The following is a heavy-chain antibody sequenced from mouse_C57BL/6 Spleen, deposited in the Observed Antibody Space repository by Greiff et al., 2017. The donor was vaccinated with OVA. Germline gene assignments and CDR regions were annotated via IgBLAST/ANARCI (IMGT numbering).Heavy chain of an antibody. D-gene: IGHD2-4*01. J-gene: IGHJ2*01. V-gene: IGHV1-82*01. CDR2: IYPGDGDT. CDR3: ARYYYDYDEIHFDY. Sequence: QVHVKQSGPELVKPGASVTISCKASGYAFSSSWMNWVKQRPGKGLEWIGRIYPGDGDTNYNGKFKGKATLTADKSSSTAYMQLSSLTSEDSAVYFCARYYYDYDEIHFDYWGQGTTLTVSS. CDR1: GYAFSSSW.